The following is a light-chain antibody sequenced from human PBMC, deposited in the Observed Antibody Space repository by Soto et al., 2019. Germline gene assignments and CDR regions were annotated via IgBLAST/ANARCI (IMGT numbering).Light chain of an antibody. CDR3: CSYAGSYTWV. CDR1: SSDVGDYTS. V-gene: IGLV2-11*01. CDR2: DVT. J-gene: IGLJ3*02. Sequence: QSALTQARSVSGSPGQSVTISCSGISSDVGDYTSVSWYQQHPGKAPKLLIYDVTKRPSGVPDRFSGSKSGNTASLTISGLQAEDEADYYCCSYAGSYTWVFGGGTKLTV.